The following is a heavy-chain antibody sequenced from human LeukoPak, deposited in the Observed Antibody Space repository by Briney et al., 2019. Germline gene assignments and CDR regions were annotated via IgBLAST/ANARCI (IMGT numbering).Heavy chain of an antibody. D-gene: IGHD3-16*02. CDR2: IYYSRST. V-gene: IGHV4-59*01. J-gene: IGHJ4*02. CDR1: GGSISSYY. CDR3: ARASMITFGGVITYYFDY. Sequence: SETLSLTCTVSGGSISSYYWSWIRQPPGKGLEWIGYIYYSRSTNYNPSLKSRVTISVDTSKNQFSLELSSVTAADTAVYYCARASMITFGGVITYYFDYWGQGTLVTVSS.